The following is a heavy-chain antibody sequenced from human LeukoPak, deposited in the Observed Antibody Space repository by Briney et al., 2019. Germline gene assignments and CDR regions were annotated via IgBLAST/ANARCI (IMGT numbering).Heavy chain of an antibody. CDR3: ARRYSGRYEFDY. J-gene: IGHJ4*02. CDR1: GCSFTSYW. Sequence: GESLKISCKGSGCSFTSYWIGWVRQMPGKGLEWMGIVYPDDSESRYSPSFQGQVTISADKSVSTAYLQWSSLKASDTAMYYCARRYSGRYEFDYWGQGTLVTVSS. V-gene: IGHV5-51*01. CDR2: VYPDDSES. D-gene: IGHD1-26*01.